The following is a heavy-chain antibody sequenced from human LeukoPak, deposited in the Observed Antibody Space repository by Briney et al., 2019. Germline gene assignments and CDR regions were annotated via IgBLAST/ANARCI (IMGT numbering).Heavy chain of an antibody. CDR2: IYYSGST. D-gene: IGHD2-15*01. CDR3: ARGTCSGGSCLFDY. V-gene: IGHV4-59*01. CDR1: GGSISSYY. J-gene: IGHJ4*02. Sequence: SETLSLTCTVSGGSISSYYWSWIRQPPGKGLEWIGYIYYSGSTNYNPSFKSRVTISVDTSKNQFSLKLSSVTAADTAVYYCARGTCSGGSCLFDYWGQGTLVTVSS.